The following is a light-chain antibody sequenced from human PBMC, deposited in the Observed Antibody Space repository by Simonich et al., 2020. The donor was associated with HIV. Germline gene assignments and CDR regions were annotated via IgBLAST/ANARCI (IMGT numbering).Light chain of an antibody. V-gene: IGKV3-15*01. CDR3: QQYGSSPPGT. CDR2: GAS. Sequence: EIVMTQSPVTLSVSPGERATLSCRASQNVSSNLACYKQKPGQAPSLLIYGASTRATGIPASFSGSGSGTEFALTISSLQSEDFAVYYCQQYGSSPPGTFGPGTKVDIK. CDR1: QNVSSN. J-gene: IGKJ3*01.